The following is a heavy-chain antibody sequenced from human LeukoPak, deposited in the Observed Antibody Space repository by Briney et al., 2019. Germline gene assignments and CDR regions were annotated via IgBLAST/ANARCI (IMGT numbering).Heavy chain of an antibody. V-gene: IGHV4-61*01. D-gene: IGHD3-22*01. J-gene: IGHJ4*02. CDR3: ARSPSGYRFDS. CDR2: ISNSGST. Sequence: PETLSLTCAVSGGYVNRGTFFWTWIRKPPGKGLEWTGYISNSGSTNYHPSLKSRVTISSDTSKTQFTLKLTSVTAADTAVYYCARSPSGYRFDSWGQGTLVTVSS. CDR1: GGYVNRGTFF.